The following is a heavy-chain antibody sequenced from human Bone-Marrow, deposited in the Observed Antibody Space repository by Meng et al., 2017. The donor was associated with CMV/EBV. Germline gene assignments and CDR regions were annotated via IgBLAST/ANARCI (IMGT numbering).Heavy chain of an antibody. CDR2: ISRTGDTL. D-gene: IGHD1-1*01. CDR3: GRERDGRAY. Sequence: GGSLRLSCAASGFTFSSYAMSWVRQAPGKGLEWISYISRTGDTLYYADSVKGRFTISRDNAKSSLYLHMDSLRAEDTAIYYCGRERDGRAYWGQGTLVTVSS. J-gene: IGHJ4*02. CDR1: GFTFSSYA. V-gene: IGHV3-48*04.